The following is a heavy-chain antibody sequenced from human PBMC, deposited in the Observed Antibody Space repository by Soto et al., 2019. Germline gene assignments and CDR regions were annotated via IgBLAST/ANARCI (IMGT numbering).Heavy chain of an antibody. Sequence: PGESLKISCRTSGYRFTSYWIAWVRQMPGKGLEWMGIIFPSDSDTRYSPSFQGQVTISADRSASTVFLQWASLKASDTAVYFCARKDKSGYFNWFDPWGQGTLVTVSS. CDR3: ARKDKSGYFNWFDP. V-gene: IGHV5-51*01. CDR1: GYRFTSYW. J-gene: IGHJ5*02. D-gene: IGHD3-22*01. CDR2: IFPSDSDT.